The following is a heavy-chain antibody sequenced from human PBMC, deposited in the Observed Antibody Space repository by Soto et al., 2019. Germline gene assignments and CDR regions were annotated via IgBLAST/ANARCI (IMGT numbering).Heavy chain of an antibody. Sequence: PGESLKISCQGSGYRFTSSWIGWVRQMPGKGLEWLGNVYPSDSDVRYSPSFEGRVTISADNPINTAYLHLLNLNASDTAIYYCTKGATSPFDYWGQGTRVTVSS. CDR3: TKGATSPFDY. CDR1: GYRFTSSW. J-gene: IGHJ4*02. CDR2: VYPSDSDV. V-gene: IGHV5-51*01. D-gene: IGHD1-26*01.